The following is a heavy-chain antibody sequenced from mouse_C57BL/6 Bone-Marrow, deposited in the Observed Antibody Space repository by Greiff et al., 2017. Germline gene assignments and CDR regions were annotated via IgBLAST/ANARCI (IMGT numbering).Heavy chain of an antibody. V-gene: IGHV1-64*01. CDR3: AREKDYYMDY. D-gene: IGHD1-1*01. J-gene: IGHJ2*01. CDR2: IHPNSGST. Sequence: QVQLQQPGAELVKPGASVKLSCKASGYTFTSYWMHWVKQRPGQGLEWIGMIHPNSGSTNYNEKLKSKATLTVDKSSSTAYMQLSSLTSEDSSVYYWAREKDYYMDYWGQGTTLTVSS. CDR1: GYTFTSYW.